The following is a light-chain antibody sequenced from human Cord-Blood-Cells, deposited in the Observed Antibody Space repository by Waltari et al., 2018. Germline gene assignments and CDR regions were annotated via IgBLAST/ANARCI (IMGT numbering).Light chain of an antibody. Sequence: MEMTQSTGSQSLYTGEGATPSCRTSQSVSSSYLAWYQQKPCQAPRFLIYGASSRATGIPDRFSGSGSGTDFTLTISRLEPADFAVYYCQQYGSSPWTFGQGTKVEI. CDR2: GAS. J-gene: IGKJ1*01. V-gene: IGKV3-20*01. CDR3: QQYGSSPWT. CDR1: QSVSSSY.